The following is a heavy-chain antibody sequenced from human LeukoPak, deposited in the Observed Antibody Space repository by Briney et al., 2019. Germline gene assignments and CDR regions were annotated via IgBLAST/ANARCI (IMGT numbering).Heavy chain of an antibody. CDR2: TSSSGSTI. D-gene: IGHD3-3*01. CDR1: GFTFSDYY. V-gene: IGHV3-11*01. J-gene: IGHJ4*02. CDR3: ARGQYYDFWRGSPDFDY. Sequence: GGSLRLSCAASGFTFSDYYMSWIRQAPGKGLEWVSYTSSSGSTIYYADSVKGRFTISRDNAKNSLYLQMNSLRAEDTAVYYCARGQYYDFWRGSPDFDYWGQGTLVTVSS.